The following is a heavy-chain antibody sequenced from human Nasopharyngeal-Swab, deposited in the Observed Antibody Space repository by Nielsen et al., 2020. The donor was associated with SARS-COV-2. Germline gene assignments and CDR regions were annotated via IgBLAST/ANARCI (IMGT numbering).Heavy chain of an antibody. Sequence: WIRQPPGKGLEWIGYIYYSGSTYYNPSLKSRVTISVDTSKNQFSLKLSSVTAAGTAVYYCARASITMIVVVDAFDIWGQGTMVTVSS. J-gene: IGHJ3*02. CDR2: IYYSGST. D-gene: IGHD3-22*01. V-gene: IGHV4-31*02. CDR3: ARASITMIVVVDAFDI.